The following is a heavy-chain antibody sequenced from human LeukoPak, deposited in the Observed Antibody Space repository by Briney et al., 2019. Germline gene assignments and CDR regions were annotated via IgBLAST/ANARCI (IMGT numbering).Heavy chain of an antibody. J-gene: IGHJ4*02. CDR1: GFTLRSYA. CDR2: ISYDGSNK. D-gene: IGHD4-17*01. CDR3: ATLTTVTNFDY. V-gene: IGHV3-30-3*01. Sequence: PGGSLRLSCAASGFTLRSYAMHWVRQAPGKGLEWVAIISYDGSNKYYADSVKGRFTISRDNSKNTLYLQMNSLRTEDTAVYYCATLTTVTNFDYWGQGTLVTVSS.